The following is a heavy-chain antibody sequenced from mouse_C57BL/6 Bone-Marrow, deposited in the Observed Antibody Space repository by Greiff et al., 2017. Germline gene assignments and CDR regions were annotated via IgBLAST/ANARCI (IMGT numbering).Heavy chain of an antibody. CDR1: GYTFSSYW. J-gene: IGHJ4*01. D-gene: IGHD2-4*01. Sequence: VQLQQSGAELMKPGASVKISCTATGYTFSSYWIEWVKQRPGHGLEWIGEILPGSGSTYYNEKFKGKATFTADTSSNTAYVQLSSLTSKDSAVYYCARGELITTGYYAMDYWGQGTSVTVSS. CDR3: ARGELITTGYYAMDY. V-gene: IGHV1-9*01. CDR2: ILPGSGST.